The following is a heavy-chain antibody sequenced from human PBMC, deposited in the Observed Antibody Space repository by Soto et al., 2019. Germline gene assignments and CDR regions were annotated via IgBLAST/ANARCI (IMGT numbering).Heavy chain of an antibody. CDR3: ARRLVGGAAAGMNYFDY. V-gene: IGHV4-34*01. Sequence: PSETLSLTCAVYGGSFSGYYWSWIRQPPGKGLEWIGEINHSGSTNYTPSLKSRVTISVDTSKNQSSLKLSSVTAADTAVYYCARRLVGGAAAGMNYFDYWGQGTPVTVSS. J-gene: IGHJ4*02. D-gene: IGHD6-13*01. CDR1: GGSFSGYY. CDR2: INHSGST.